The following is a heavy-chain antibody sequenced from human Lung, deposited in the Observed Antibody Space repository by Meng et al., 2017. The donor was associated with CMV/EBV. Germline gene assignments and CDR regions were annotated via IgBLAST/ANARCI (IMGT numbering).Heavy chain of an antibody. CDR3: AKEWAPHEHFDY. CDR2: ISSDGNFQ. CDR1: GFPFRTYA. Sequence: SCAASGFPFRTYAMHWVRQAPGKGREWVAVISSDGNFQHYADSLKGRFTISRDNSKNTLYLQMNSLRAEDTAVYYCAKEWAPHEHFDYWGPGTLVTVSS. J-gene: IGHJ4*02. V-gene: IGHV3-30-3*02.